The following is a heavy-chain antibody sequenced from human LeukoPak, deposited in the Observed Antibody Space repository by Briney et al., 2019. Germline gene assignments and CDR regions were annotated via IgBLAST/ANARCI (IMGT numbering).Heavy chain of an antibody. CDR3: ARGDMIDGD. D-gene: IGHD3-22*01. CDR1: GYRFTGHY. CDR2: INPNSGGT. Sequence: APIKPSCKASGYRFTGHYMHWVRQAPGQGLEWMGWINPNSGGTNYAQKFQGRVTMTRDTSISTAYMEVSSLRFDDTAVYYCARGDMIDGDWAQGTLGTVPS. V-gene: IGHV1-2*02. J-gene: IGHJ4*02.